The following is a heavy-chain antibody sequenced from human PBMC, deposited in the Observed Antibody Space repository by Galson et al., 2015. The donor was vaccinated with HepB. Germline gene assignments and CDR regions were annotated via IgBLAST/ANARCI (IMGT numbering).Heavy chain of an antibody. Sequence: SLRLSCAASGFTFSSYGMHWVRQAPGKGLEWVAVIWYDGSNKYYADSVKGRFTISRDNSKNTLYLQMNSLRAEDTAVYYCARDRYPKSRVEYFQHWGQGTLVTVSS. D-gene: IGHD1-1*01. CDR3: ARDRYPKSRVEYFQH. CDR1: GFTFSSYG. CDR2: IWYDGSNK. J-gene: IGHJ1*01. V-gene: IGHV3-33*01.